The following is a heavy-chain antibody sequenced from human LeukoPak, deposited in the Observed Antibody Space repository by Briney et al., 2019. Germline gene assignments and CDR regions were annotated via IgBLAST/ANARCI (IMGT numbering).Heavy chain of an antibody. CDR2: IISIFGTA. CDR1: GGTFSSYA. J-gene: IGHJ3*02. CDR3: ARASLGLLWFGELYAFDI. V-gene: IGHV1-69*06. Sequence: EASVKVSCKASGGTFSSYAISWVRQAPGQGLEWMGGIISIFGTANYAQKFQGRVTITADKSTSTAYMELSSLRSEDTAVYYCARASLGLLWFGELYAFDIWGQGTMVTVSS. D-gene: IGHD3-10*01.